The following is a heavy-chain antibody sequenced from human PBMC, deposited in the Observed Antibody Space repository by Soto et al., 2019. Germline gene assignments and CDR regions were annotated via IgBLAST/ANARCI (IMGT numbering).Heavy chain of an antibody. CDR3: ARDRIPTGMDV. CDR1: GFTVSSNY. J-gene: IGHJ6*02. V-gene: IGHV3-66*01. Sequence: EVQLVESGGGLVQPGGSLRLSCAASGFTVSSNYMSWVRQAPGKGLEWVAVIYSGGSTYYADSVKGRFTISRDNSRSTLYLQMTSLRAEDTAVYYCARDRIPTGMDVWGQGTTVTVSS. CDR2: IYSGGST.